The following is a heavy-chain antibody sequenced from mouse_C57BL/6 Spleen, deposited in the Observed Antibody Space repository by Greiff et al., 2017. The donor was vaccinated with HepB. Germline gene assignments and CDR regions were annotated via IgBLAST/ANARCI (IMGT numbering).Heavy chain of an antibody. CDR3: AREVMVTTGVDY. J-gene: IGHJ2*01. CDR2: IYPGDGDT. Sequence: VQLQQSGPELVKPGASVKISCKASGYAFSSSWMNWVKQRPGKGLEWIGRIYPGDGDTNYNGKFKGKATLTADKSSSTAYMQLSSLTSEDSAVYFCAREVMVTTGVDYWGQGTTLTVSS. V-gene: IGHV1-82*01. CDR1: GYAFSSSW. D-gene: IGHD2-2*01.